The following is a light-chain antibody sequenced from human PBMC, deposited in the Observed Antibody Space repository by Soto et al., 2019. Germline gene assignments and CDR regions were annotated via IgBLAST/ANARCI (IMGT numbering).Light chain of an antibody. V-gene: IGKV3-15*01. CDR3: QQYNSWPPIT. Sequence: EIVMTQSPATLSVSPGERATLSCRASQNVNNNLAWYQQKLGQAPRLLIYGASTRATGIPARFSGSGSGTEFTLTISSLQSEDFAVYYCQQYNSWPPITFXQGTRTEIK. CDR2: GAS. J-gene: IGKJ5*01. CDR1: QNVNNN.